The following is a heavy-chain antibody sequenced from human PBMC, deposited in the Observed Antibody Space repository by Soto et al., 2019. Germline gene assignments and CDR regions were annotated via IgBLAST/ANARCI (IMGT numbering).Heavy chain of an antibody. D-gene: IGHD3-9*01. V-gene: IGHV1-18*01. J-gene: IGHJ5*02. CDR3: ARDETIIRDRYDSLTFDP. CDR1: GYTFTSYG. Sequence: GASVKVSCKASGYTFTSYGISWVRQAPGQGLEWMGWISAYNGNTNYAQKLQGRVTMTTDTSTSTAYMELRSLRSDDTAVYYCARDETIIRDRYDSLTFDPWGQGTLVTVSS. CDR2: ISAYNGNT.